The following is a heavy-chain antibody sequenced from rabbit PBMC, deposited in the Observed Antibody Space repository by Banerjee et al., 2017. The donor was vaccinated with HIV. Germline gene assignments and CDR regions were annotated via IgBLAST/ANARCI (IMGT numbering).Heavy chain of an antibody. D-gene: IGHD6-1*01. Sequence: QEQLEESGGGLVKPGGTLTLTCKASGIDFSSSYWICWVRQAPGKGLEWIACIYGGSSGSTYYASGAKGRFTISKASSTTLTLQMTSLTAADTATYFCASAGYAGYGYAAGTLALWGPGTLVTVS. CDR3: ASAGYAGYGYAAGTLAL. CDR1: GIDFSSSYW. J-gene: IGHJ6*01. V-gene: IGHV1S45*01. CDR2: IYGGSSGST.